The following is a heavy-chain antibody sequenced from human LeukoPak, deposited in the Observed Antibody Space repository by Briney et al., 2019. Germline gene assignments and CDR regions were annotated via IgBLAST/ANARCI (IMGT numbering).Heavy chain of an antibody. V-gene: IGHV1-69*01. CDR1: GGTFSSYA. J-gene: IGHJ4*02. Sequence: SVKVSCKASGGTFSSYAISWVRQAPGQGLEWMGGIIPIFGTANYAQKFQGRVTITADESTSTAYMELSSLRSEDTAVYYCATAGSLGYCSSTSCYGFIVYWGQGTLVTVSS. CDR2: IIPIFGTA. CDR3: ATAGSLGYCSSTSCYGFIVY. D-gene: IGHD2-2*01.